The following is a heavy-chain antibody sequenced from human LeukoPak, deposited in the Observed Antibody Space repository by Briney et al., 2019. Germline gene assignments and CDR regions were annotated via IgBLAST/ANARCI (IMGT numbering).Heavy chain of an antibody. Sequence: SETLSLTCTVSGGSISSGGYYWSWIRQPPGKGLEWIAYIYPSGTTSHPPSLKSRVTISVDRSTTQFSLKLSSVTAADTAVYYCARGPPPDFDCWGQGTLVTVSS. CDR3: ARGPPPDFDC. CDR1: GGSISSGGYY. J-gene: IGHJ4*02. CDR2: IYPSGTT. V-gene: IGHV4-30-2*01.